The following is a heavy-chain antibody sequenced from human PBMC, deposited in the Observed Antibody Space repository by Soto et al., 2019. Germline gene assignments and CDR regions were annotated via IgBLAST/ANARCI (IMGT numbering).Heavy chain of an antibody. J-gene: IGHJ5*02. CDR3: AKVLGAGGSRGDLFDP. CDR1: GFTFRSKA. Sequence: PRGSLRHSYGGSGFTFRSKAMGLCRQVPGKGLEWVSGISGSGGSTYYADSVKGRFTISRDNSKNTLYLQMNSLRAEDTAVYYCAKVLGAGGSRGDLFDPWGQGTLVTVSS. CDR2: ISGSGGST. D-gene: IGHD3-10*01. V-gene: IGHV3-23*01.